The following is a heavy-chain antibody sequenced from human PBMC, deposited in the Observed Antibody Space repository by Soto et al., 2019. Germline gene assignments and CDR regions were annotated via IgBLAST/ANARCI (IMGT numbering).Heavy chain of an antibody. CDR3: ARDRRCSGGTCYYFDY. Sequence: GGSLRLSCAASGFTFSSYSMNWVRQAPWKGLEWVSYISSSSSTIYYADSVKGRFTISRDNAKNSLYLQMNSLRAEDTAVYYCARDRRCSGGTCYYFDYWGQGTLVTVSS. D-gene: IGHD2-15*01. V-gene: IGHV3-48*04. CDR1: GFTFSSYS. J-gene: IGHJ4*02. CDR2: ISSSSSTI.